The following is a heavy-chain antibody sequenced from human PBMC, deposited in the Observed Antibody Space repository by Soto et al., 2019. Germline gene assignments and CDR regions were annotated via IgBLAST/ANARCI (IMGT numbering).Heavy chain of an antibody. CDR2: IYCDGITP. J-gene: IGHJ4*02. V-gene: IGHV3-74*01. D-gene: IGHD1-26*01. CDR3: ARVGAMGVDY. Sequence: EVQLVESGGGVVQPGGSLRLSCTASGFTFNTHWMHWVRQAPGKGLVWVSRIYCDGITPNYADSVKGRLTVSRDNAKTTVYLHANTLRDEDTAVYYCARVGAMGVDYWGQGTLFTVSS. CDR1: GFTFNTHW.